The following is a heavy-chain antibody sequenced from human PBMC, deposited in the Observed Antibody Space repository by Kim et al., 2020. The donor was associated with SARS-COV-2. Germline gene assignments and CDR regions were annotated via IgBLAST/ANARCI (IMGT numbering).Heavy chain of an antibody. Sequence: GGSLRLSCAASGFTFSTYWMSWVRQAPGKGLEWVANIKQDGSEKYYVDSVKGRFTISRDNAKNSLYLQMNSLRVEDTAVYYCARGRGTTYYYASGAAMDVWGQGTTVIVSS. CDR3: ARGRGTTYYYASGAAMDV. J-gene: IGHJ6*02. V-gene: IGHV3-7*03. CDR2: IKQDGSEK. D-gene: IGHD3-10*01. CDR1: GFTFSTYW.